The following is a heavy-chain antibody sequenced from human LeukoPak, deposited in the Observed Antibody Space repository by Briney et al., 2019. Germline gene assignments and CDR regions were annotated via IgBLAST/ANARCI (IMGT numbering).Heavy chain of an antibody. CDR1: GGSINDYY. CDR2: IYCSGST. Sequence: SETLSLTCTVSGGSINDYYWSWIRQPPGKGLEWIAWIYCSGSTNYNPSLKSRVTISVDTSKNQFSLKLTSVTAADTAVYYCARVDSSDAGNFDYWGQGTLVTVSS. J-gene: IGHJ4*02. CDR3: ARVDSSDAGNFDY. V-gene: IGHV4-59*08. D-gene: IGHD2-15*01.